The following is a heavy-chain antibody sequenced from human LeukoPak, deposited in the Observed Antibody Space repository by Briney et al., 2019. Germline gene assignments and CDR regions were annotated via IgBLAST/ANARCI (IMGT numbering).Heavy chain of an antibody. Sequence: PGGSLRLSCAASGFAFSSYAMSWVRQAPGKGLEWVSVIYSGGSTYYADSVKGRFTISRDNSKNTVDLQMNSLRVEDTAVYYCAMRGNTWYDCWGQGTLVTVSS. D-gene: IGHD6-13*01. CDR2: IYSGGST. CDR3: AMRGNTWYDC. V-gene: IGHV3-53*01. CDR1: GFAFSSYA. J-gene: IGHJ4*02.